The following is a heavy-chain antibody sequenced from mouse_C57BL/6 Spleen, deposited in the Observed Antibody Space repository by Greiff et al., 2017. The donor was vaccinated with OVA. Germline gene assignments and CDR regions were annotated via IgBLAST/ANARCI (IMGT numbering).Heavy chain of an antibody. CDR3: ARKRGSYDLYFDD. Sequence: VQLQQSDAELVKPGASVKLSCKASGYTFTDYTIHWMKQRPEQGLEWIGYIYPRDGSTKYNEKFKGKATLTADKSSSTAYMQLNSLTSEDSAVYFCARKRGSYDLYFDDWGKGTTLTVSS. CDR1: GYTFTDYT. D-gene: IGHD1-1*02. CDR2: IYPRDGST. V-gene: IGHV1-78*01. J-gene: IGHJ2*01.